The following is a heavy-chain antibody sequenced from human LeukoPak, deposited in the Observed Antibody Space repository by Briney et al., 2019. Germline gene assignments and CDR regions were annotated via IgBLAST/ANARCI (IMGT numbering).Heavy chain of an antibody. D-gene: IGHD6-13*01. Sequence: PSETLSLTCAVYGGSFSGYYWSWIRQPPGKGLEWIGEINHSGSTNYNPSLKSRVTISVDTSKNQFSLKLSSVTAADTAVYYCARVSSSWYVRLYFDYWGQGTLVTVSS. CDR3: ARVSSSWYVRLYFDY. V-gene: IGHV4-34*01. CDR2: INHSGST. J-gene: IGHJ4*02. CDR1: GGSFSGYY.